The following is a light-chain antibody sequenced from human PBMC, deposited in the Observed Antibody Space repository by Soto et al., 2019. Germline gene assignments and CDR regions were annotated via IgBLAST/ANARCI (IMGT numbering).Light chain of an antibody. CDR3: QQYNNWPRT. CDR1: QSVKSS. V-gene: IGKV3-15*01. CDR2: GAS. J-gene: IGKJ5*01. Sequence: EIMMTQSPATLSVSPGERATLSCRASQSVKSSLAWYQQKPGQAPRLLIYGASTRATGIPARFSGSGSGTEFTLTISSLQSEDSAVYYCQQYNNWPRTFGQGARLEIK.